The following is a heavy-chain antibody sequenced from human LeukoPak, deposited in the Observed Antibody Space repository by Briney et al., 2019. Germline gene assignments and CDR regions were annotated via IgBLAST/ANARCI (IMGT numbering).Heavy chain of an antibody. V-gene: IGHV3-9*01. Sequence: GGSLRLSCAASGFTFDFYAMSWVRQAPGKGLEWVSGISWNSGAIDYADSVKGRFTISRDNARNSLYLQMTSLRAEDTALYYCSKDLDSSGWYKGGFDYWGQGTLVTVSS. CDR1: GFTFDFYA. CDR3: SKDLDSSGWYKGGFDY. CDR2: ISWNSGAI. J-gene: IGHJ4*02. D-gene: IGHD6-19*01.